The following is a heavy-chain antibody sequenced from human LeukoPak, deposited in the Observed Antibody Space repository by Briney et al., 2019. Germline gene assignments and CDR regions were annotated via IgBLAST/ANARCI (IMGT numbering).Heavy chain of an antibody. CDR2: MIPSSGNT. J-gene: IGHJ5*02. CDR3: ALRTGSYWFDP. V-gene: IGHV1-8*01. D-gene: IGHD1-26*01. CDR1: GYTFTSYD. Sequence: ASVKVSCKASGYTFTSYDINWVRQATGQGLEWMGWMIPSSGNTGYAQNFQVRVTMTRNTAISTAYMELSSLRSEDTAVYYCALRTGSYWFDPWGQGTLVTVSS.